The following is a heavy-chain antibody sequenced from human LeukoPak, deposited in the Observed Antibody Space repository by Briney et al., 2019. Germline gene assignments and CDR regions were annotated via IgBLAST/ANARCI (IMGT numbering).Heavy chain of an antibody. D-gene: IGHD1-26*01. Sequence: PGGSLRLSCAASGFTFDDYTMHWVRQAPGKGLEWVSLISWDGGSTYYADSVKGRFTISRDNSKNSLYLQMNSLRTEDTALYYCAGQYSGSYPCWGQGTLVTVSS. J-gene: IGHJ4*02. CDR1: GFTFDDYT. CDR2: ISWDGGST. CDR3: AGQYSGSYPC. V-gene: IGHV3-43*01.